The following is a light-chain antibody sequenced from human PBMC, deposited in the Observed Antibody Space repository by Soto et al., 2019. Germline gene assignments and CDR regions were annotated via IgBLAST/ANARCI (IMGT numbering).Light chain of an antibody. CDR3: QQYGRT. CDR2: GAS. J-gene: IGKJ1*01. CDR1: QIVSSTY. Sequence: DMVMTQSPDTLSLSPGERATLSCRASQIVSSTYLAWFQQKPGQAPRLLIYGASSRATGIPDRFSGSGSGTDFTLTISRLEPEDFAVYYCQQYGRTFGQGTKVDIK. V-gene: IGKV3-20*01.